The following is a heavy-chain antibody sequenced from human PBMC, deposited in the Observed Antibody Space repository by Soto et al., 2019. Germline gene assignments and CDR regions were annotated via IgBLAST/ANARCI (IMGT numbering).Heavy chain of an antibody. CDR1: GGSISSYY. Sequence: SETLSLTCIVSGGSISSYYWSWIRQPPGKELEWIGYIYYSGSTKYNPSLKSRVTISVDTSENQFSLKLSSVTAADTAVYYCARDRYSNGWLDFWGQGILVTVSS. CDR3: ARDRYSNGWLDF. CDR2: IYYSGST. D-gene: IGHD6-19*01. J-gene: IGHJ4*02. V-gene: IGHV4-59*01.